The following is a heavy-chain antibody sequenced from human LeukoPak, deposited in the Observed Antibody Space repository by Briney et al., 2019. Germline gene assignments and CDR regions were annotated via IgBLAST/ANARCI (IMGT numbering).Heavy chain of an antibody. CDR3: ARGPGSSWYSDY. J-gene: IGHJ4*02. CDR1: GFTVSSNY. CDR2: IYSGDDT. V-gene: IGHV3-66*02. D-gene: IGHD6-13*01. Sequence: GGSLRLSCAASGFTVSSNYMNWVRQAPGKGLEWVSIIYSGDDTSYADSVKGRFTISRDNSKNTLYLQMNSLGAEDTAVYYCARGPGSSWYSDYWGQGTLVTVSS.